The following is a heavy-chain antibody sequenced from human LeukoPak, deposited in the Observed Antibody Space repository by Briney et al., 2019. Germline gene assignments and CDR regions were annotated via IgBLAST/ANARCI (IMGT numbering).Heavy chain of an antibody. D-gene: IGHD3-9*01. V-gene: IGHV3-74*01. CDR3: ARDRYFAPFDP. Sequence: GGSLRLSCAASGFAFNTYWMHWVRQAPGKGLVWVSRINGDGSTTIYTDSVKGRFTISRDNAKNTLYLQMNSLRAEDTALYYCARDRYFAPFDPWGQGTLVTVSS. J-gene: IGHJ5*02. CDR1: GFAFNTYW. CDR2: INGDGSTT.